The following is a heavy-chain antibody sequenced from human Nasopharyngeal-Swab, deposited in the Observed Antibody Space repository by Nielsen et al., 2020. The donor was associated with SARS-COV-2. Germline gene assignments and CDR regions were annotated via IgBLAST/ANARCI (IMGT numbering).Heavy chain of an antibody. CDR2: IYYDGSKK. D-gene: IGHD3-3*01. V-gene: IGHV3-33*01. CDR3: ARVLITIFGVFDL. CDR1: GFTFSSYG. Sequence: GESLKISCAASGFTFSSYGMHWVRQAPGKGLEWVAIIYYDGSKKYYADSVNGRFTISRDNSKNTLYLQMNSLRGEDTAVYYCARVLITIFGVFDLWGRGTLVTVSS. J-gene: IGHJ2*01.